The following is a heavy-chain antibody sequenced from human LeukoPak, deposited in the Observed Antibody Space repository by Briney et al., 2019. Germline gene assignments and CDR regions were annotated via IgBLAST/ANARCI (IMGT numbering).Heavy chain of an antibody. Sequence: SETLSLTCTVSGGSISSYYWSWIRQPPGKGLEWIGYIYYSRSANYNPSLKSRVTISVDTSKNQFSLKLSSVTAADTAVYYCARATGAAAGPSRWGQGTLVTVSS. CDR2: IYYSRSA. CDR1: GGSISSYY. D-gene: IGHD6-13*01. J-gene: IGHJ4*02. CDR3: ARATGAAAGPSR. V-gene: IGHV4-59*01.